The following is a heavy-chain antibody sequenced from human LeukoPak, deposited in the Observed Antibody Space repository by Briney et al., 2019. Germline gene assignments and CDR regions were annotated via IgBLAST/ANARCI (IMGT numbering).Heavy chain of an antibody. V-gene: IGHV3-11*01. CDR3: ASPYSQDAFDI. CDR1: GGSISSYY. CDR2: ISSSGSTI. D-gene: IGHD5-18*01. Sequence: LSLTCTVSGGSISSYYWSWIRQPPGKGLEWVSYISSSGSTIYYADSVKGRFTISRDNAKNSLYLQMNSLRAEDTAVYYCASPYSQDAFDIWGQGTMVTVSS. J-gene: IGHJ3*02.